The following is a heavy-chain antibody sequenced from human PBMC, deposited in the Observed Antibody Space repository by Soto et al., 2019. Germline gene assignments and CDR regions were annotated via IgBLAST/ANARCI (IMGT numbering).Heavy chain of an antibody. CDR1: GFTFNFHT. CDR3: AKELVATLRYSGMDV. Sequence: GSLRLSCVASGFTFNFHTMSWVRQAPGKGPEWVSDISGSGVTTNYADAVKGRFTISRDNSKNTLFLQMDSLRVEDTAVYYCAKELVATLRYSGMDVWGQGTTVTVSS. J-gene: IGHJ6*02. D-gene: IGHD5-12*01. V-gene: IGHV3-23*01. CDR2: ISGSGVTT.